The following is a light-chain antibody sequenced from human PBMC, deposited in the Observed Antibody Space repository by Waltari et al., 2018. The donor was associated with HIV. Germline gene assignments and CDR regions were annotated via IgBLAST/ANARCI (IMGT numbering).Light chain of an antibody. CDR1: KNNVDHQG. CDR2: RNN. Sequence: QAGLTQPPSLSKDLRQTATLTCTGDKNNVDHQGAAWLKHRQGHPPKLLFYRNNNRPSGIPDRCSAFRSGNTSALKISGLVADDEADYFCAAWDTSLGGWVFGGGTQLTVL. V-gene: IGLV10-54*04. CDR3: AAWDTSLGGWV. J-gene: IGLJ3*02.